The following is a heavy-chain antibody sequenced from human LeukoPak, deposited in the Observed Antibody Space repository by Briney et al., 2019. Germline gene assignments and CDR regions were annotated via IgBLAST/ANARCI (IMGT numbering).Heavy chain of an antibody. CDR1: GYTFTSYY. CDR2: INPSGGST. D-gene: IGHD3-10*01. V-gene: IGHV1-46*01. Sequence: ASVKVSCKASGYTFTSYYMHWVRQAPGQGLEWMGIINPSGGSTSYAQKFQGRVTMTRDTSTSTVYMELSSLRPEDTAVYYRAREGWFGEINYGMDVWGQGTTVTVSS. J-gene: IGHJ6*02. CDR3: AREGWFGEINYGMDV.